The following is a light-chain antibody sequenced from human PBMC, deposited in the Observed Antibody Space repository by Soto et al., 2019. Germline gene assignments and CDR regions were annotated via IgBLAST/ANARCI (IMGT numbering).Light chain of an antibody. Sequence: EILLTQSPGTLSLSPGERATLSCRASQSVSSSYLAWYQQKPGQAPRLLIYGASSRAIGIPDRFSGSGSGTDFTLTISRPEPEDFAVYYCQQYGSSPATFGQGTKVDIK. CDR3: QQYGSSPAT. CDR1: QSVSSSY. J-gene: IGKJ1*01. V-gene: IGKV3-20*01. CDR2: GAS.